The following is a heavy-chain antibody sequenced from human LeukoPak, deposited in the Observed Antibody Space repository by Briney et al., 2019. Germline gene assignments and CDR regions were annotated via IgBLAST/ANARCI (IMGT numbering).Heavy chain of an antibody. D-gene: IGHD6-6*01. CDR2: ISWNSGSI. CDR1: GFTFDVYA. V-gene: IGHV3-9*01. Sequence: QPGRSLRLSCAASGFTFDVYAMHWVRQAPGKGLEWVSGISWNSGSIGYADSVKGRFTISRDNAKNSLYLQMNSLRAEDTALYYCAKAAVSSSSYGTAFDIWGQGTMVTVSS. J-gene: IGHJ3*02. CDR3: AKAAVSSSSYGTAFDI.